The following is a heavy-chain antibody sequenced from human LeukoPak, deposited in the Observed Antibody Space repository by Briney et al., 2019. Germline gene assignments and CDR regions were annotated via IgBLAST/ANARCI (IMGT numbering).Heavy chain of an antibody. CDR3: AKGKYDFWSGDAFDI. CDR2: MNPNSGNT. Sequence: ASVKVSCKASGYTFTSYDINWVRQATGQGLEWMGWMNPNSGNTGYAQKFQGRVTITADESTSTAYMELSSLRSEDTAVYYCAKGKYDFWSGDAFDIWGQGTMVTVSS. V-gene: IGHV1-8*03. CDR1: GYTFTSYD. J-gene: IGHJ3*02. D-gene: IGHD3-3*01.